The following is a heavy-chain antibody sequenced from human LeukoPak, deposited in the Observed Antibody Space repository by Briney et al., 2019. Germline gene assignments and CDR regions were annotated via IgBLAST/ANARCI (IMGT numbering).Heavy chain of an antibody. CDR2: INHSGST. J-gene: IGHJ3*02. CDR1: GGSFSGYY. V-gene: IGHV4-34*01. CDR3: ARGGDAFDI. Sequence: SETLSLTCAVYGGSFSGYYWSWIRQPPGKGLEWIGEINHSGSTNYNPSLKSRVTISVDTSKNQFSLKLSSVTAADTTVYYCARGGDAFDIWGQGTMVTVSS.